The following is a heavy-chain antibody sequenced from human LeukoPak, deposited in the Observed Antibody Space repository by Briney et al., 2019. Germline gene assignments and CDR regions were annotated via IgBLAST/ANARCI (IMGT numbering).Heavy chain of an antibody. CDR1: GFTFSSYA. CDR3: AKGRAAGIDY. Sequence: AGGSLRLSCAASGFTFSSYAMSWVRQAPGKGLEWVSAISGSGGSTCYADSVKGRFTISRDNSKNTLYLQMNSLRAEDTAVYYCAKGRAAGIDYWGQGTLVTVSS. J-gene: IGHJ4*02. CDR2: ISGSGGST. D-gene: IGHD6-13*01. V-gene: IGHV3-23*01.